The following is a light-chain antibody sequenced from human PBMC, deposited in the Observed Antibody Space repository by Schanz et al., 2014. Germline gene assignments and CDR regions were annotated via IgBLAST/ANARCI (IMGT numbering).Light chain of an antibody. CDR3: SSYAGGNNLYV. J-gene: IGLJ1*01. CDR2: DVS. Sequence: QSVLTQPRSVSGSPGQSVTISCTGTSSDVGGYNYVSWYQQHPGKAPKLMIYDVSKRPSGVPDRFSGSKSGNTASLTISGLQAEDEADYYCSSYAGGNNLYVFGTGTKLTVL. V-gene: IGLV2-11*01. CDR1: SSDVGGYNY.